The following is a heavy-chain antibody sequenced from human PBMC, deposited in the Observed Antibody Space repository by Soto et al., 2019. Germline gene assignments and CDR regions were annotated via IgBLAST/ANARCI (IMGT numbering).Heavy chain of an antibody. J-gene: IGHJ4*02. D-gene: IGHD2-2*01. CDR1: GFTFSSYG. Sequence: GGSLRLSCAASGFTFSSYGMHWVRQAPGKGLEWVAVISYDGSIKHYLDSVKGRFTISRDNSKNTLYLQMDSLRAEDTAVYYCAKKVRSPRSTSWAPEYWGQGTLVTVSS. CDR2: ISYDGSIK. CDR3: AKKVRSPRSTSWAPEY. V-gene: IGHV3-30*18.